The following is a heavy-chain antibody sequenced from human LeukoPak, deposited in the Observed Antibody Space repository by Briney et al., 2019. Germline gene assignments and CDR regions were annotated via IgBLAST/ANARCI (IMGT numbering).Heavy chain of an antibody. D-gene: IGHD1-26*01. CDR1: GGSISSYY. Sequence: SDTLSLTCTVSGGSISSYYWSWIRQPTGKGLEWIGYIYYSGSTNYNPSLKSRVTISVDTSKNQFSLKLSSVTAADTAVYYCARGLWARSYPLDYWGQGTLVTVSS. CDR2: IYYSGST. V-gene: IGHV4-59*07. J-gene: IGHJ4*02. CDR3: ARGLWARSYPLDY.